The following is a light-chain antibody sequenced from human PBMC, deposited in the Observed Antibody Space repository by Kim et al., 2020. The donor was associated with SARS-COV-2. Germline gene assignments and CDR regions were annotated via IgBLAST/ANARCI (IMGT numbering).Light chain of an antibody. CDR3: QQYKNWPPYT. CDR2: SAS. J-gene: IGKJ2*01. Sequence: EIIMTQSPATLSVSPGERATLSCRASQSVDKKLAWYQQRAGQAPRLLIYSASTRASGIPARFSGSGSGTEFTLTISSLQSEDFAIYYCQQYKNWPPYTFGQGTKVDI. CDR1: QSVDKK. V-gene: IGKV3-15*01.